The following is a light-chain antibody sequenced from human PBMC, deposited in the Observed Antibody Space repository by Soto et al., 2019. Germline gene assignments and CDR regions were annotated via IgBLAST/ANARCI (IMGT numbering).Light chain of an antibody. V-gene: IGKV3-15*01. Sequence: EIVMTQSPITLSVSPGERATLSCRASQSVGGDLAWYQQIPGQPPRLLIYGAVTRATGVAARFSGGGSGTEFTLTVDSLQSEDLAIYYCQQYNAWPRTFGQGTKLEI. J-gene: IGKJ2*01. CDR2: GAV. CDR1: QSVGGD. CDR3: QQYNAWPRT.